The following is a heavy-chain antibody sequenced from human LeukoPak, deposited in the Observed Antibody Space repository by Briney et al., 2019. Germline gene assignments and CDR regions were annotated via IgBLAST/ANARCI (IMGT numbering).Heavy chain of an antibody. J-gene: IGHJ3*02. CDR2: INHSGST. CDR1: GGPFSGYY. D-gene: IGHD6-19*01. CDR3: ARAVPSGWYAFDI. V-gene: IGHV4-34*01. Sequence: PSETLSLTCAVYGGPFSGYYWSWIRQPPGKGLEWIGEINHSGSTNYNPSLKSRVTISVDTSKNQFSLKLSSVTAADTAVYYCARAVPSGWYAFDIWGQGTMVTVSS.